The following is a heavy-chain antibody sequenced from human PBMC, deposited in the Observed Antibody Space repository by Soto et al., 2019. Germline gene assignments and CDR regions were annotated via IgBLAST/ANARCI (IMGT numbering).Heavy chain of an antibody. CDR3: ASAYCGGDCSNYYYGMDV. Sequence: ASVKVSCKASGYTFTSYDMHWVRQAPGQRLEWMGWINAGNGNTKYSQKFQGRVTITRDTSASTAYMELSSLRSEDTAVYYCASAYCGGDCSNYYYGMDVWGQGTTVTVSS. CDR1: GYTFTSYD. V-gene: IGHV1-3*01. D-gene: IGHD2-21*02. CDR2: INAGNGNT. J-gene: IGHJ6*02.